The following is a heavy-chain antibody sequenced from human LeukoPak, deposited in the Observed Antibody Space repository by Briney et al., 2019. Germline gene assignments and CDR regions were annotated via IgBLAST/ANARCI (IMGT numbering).Heavy chain of an antibody. CDR3: ARAPLSSSSRPRGPPHHWFDP. J-gene: IGHJ5*02. D-gene: IGHD6-6*01. V-gene: IGHV1-3*03. CDR2: INAGNGNT. Sequence: GASVKVSCKASGYTFTSYAMHWVRQAPGQRLEWMGWINAGNGNTKYSQEFQGRVTITRDTSASTVYMELSSLRSEDMAVYYCARAPLSSSSRPRGPPHHWFDPWGQGTLVTVSS. CDR1: GYTFTSYA.